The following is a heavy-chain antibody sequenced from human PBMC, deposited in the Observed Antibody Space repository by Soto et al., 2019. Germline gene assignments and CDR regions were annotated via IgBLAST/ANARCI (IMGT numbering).Heavy chain of an antibody. D-gene: IGHD5-12*01. CDR3: AREGGEEMATILDY. CDR1: VFTFRSYA. V-gene: IGHV3-30-3*01. J-gene: IGHJ4*02. Sequence: WWSLRLSCSASVFTFRSYAMHWFRQAPGKGLEWVAVISYDGSNKYYADSVKGRFTISRDNSKNTLYLQMNSLRAEDTAMYYCAREGGEEMATILDYWGQGTLVTVSS. CDR2: ISYDGSNK.